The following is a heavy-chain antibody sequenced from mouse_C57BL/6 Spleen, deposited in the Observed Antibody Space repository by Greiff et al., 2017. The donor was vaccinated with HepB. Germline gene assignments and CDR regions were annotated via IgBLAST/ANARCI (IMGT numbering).Heavy chain of an antibody. CDR1: GYSITSGYY. D-gene: IGHD2-4*01. CDR2: ISYDGSN. CDR3: ARGDYGAPYYYAMDY. V-gene: IGHV3-6*01. Sequence: VQLQQSGPGLVKPSQSLSLTCSVTGYSITSGYYWNWIRQFPGNKLEWMGYISYDGSNNYNPSLKNRISITRDTSKNQFFLKLNSVTTEDTATYYCARGDYGAPYYYAMDYWGQGTSVTVSS. J-gene: IGHJ4*01.